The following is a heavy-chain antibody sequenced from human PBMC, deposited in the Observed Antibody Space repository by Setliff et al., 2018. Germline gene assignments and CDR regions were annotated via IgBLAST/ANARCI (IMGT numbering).Heavy chain of an antibody. V-gene: IGHV3-9*03. Sequence: PGGSLSLSCAASGFTFDDYAMHWVRQAPGKGLEWVSGISWNSGIVAYADSVKGRFTISRDNAKNSLYLQMNSLRAEDMALYYCAKGYCSSTSCYVDYWGQGTLVTVSS. CDR2: ISWNSGIV. J-gene: IGHJ4*02. CDR1: GFTFDDYA. D-gene: IGHD2-2*01. CDR3: AKGYCSSTSCYVDY.